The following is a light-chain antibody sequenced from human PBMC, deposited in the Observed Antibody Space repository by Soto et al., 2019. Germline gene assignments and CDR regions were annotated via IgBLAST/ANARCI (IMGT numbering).Light chain of an antibody. V-gene: IGKV1-39*01. J-gene: IGKJ2*01. Sequence: DIQMTQSPSSLSASVGDRVTITCRASQSISSYLNWYQQKPGNAPKLLSYAAARLTIGVPSTFSGSGSGTDFTLDSSRLQPEYFANYYCQQSYSTPRTFGQGTKLEIK. CDR3: QQSYSTPRT. CDR2: AAA. CDR1: QSISSY.